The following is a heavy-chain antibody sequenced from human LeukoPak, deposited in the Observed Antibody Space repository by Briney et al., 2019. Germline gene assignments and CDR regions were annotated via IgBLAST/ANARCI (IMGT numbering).Heavy chain of an antibody. CDR2: ISGGGGST. CDR3: ARDPYSGAYSEGYYYYYMDV. Sequence: GGSLRLSCTASGFTFSSHAMSWVRQAPGKGLEWVSTISGGGGSTYYADSVKGRFTISRDNSKNTLYLQLNSLRVEDTAVYYCARDPYSGAYSEGYYYYYMDVWGKGTTVTVSS. J-gene: IGHJ6*03. D-gene: IGHD1-26*01. CDR1: GFTFSSHA. V-gene: IGHV3-23*01.